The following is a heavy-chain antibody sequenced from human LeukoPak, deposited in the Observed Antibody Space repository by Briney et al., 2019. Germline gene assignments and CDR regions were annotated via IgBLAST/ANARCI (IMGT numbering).Heavy chain of an antibody. CDR2: IYHSGST. CDR3: ARDYYDSSASINWFDL. J-gene: IGHJ5*02. D-gene: IGHD3-22*01. Sequence: SETLSLTCTVSGYSISSGYYWGWIRQPPGKGLEWIGSIYHSGSTYYNPSLKSRVTISVDTSKNQFSLKLSSVTAADTAVYYCARDYYDSSASINWFDLWGQGTLVTVSS. V-gene: IGHV4-38-2*02. CDR1: GYSISSGYY.